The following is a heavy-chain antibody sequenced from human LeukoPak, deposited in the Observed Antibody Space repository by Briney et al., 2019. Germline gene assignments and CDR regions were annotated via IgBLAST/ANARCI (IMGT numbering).Heavy chain of an antibody. CDR2: IIPIFGTA. V-gene: IGHV1-69*06. Sequence: SVKVSCKASGGTFSSYAISWVRQASGQGLEWMGGIIPIFGTANYAQKFQGRVTITADKSTSTAYMELSSLRSEDTAVYYCARGGRQSYYYYYYYMDVWGKGTTVTVSS. CDR1: GGTFSSYA. J-gene: IGHJ6*03. CDR3: ARGGRQSYYYYYYYMDV. D-gene: IGHD5-24*01.